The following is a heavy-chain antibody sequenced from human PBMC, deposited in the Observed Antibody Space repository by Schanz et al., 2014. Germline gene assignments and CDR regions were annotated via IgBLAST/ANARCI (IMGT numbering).Heavy chain of an antibody. CDR3: AKELNRRGGQTNFYYYYGMDV. D-gene: IGHD5-12*01. CDR1: GITFSGYS. V-gene: IGHV3-48*01. CDR2: ISGSSSTK. Sequence: EVQLVESGGGLAQPGGSLRLSCAASGITFSGYSMNWVRQAPGKGLEWVSYISGSSSTKYYADSVKGRFTISRDNGKKSLYRKMNSRRAEDTAVYFCAKELNRRGGQTNFYYYYGMDVWGQGTTVNDSS. J-gene: IGHJ6*02.